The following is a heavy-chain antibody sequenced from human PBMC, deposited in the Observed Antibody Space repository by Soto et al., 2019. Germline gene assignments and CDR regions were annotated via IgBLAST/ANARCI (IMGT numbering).Heavy chain of an antibody. J-gene: IGHJ4*02. CDR2: IYSGGST. CDR1: GFTVSSNY. CDR3: ARYLKRNGSGWYGFDY. D-gene: IGHD6-19*01. Sequence: PGGSLRLSCAASGFTVSSNYMSWVRQAPGKGLEWVSVIYSGGSTYYADSVKGRFTISRDNSKNTLYLQMNSLRAEDTAVYYCARYLKRNGSGWYGFDYWGQGTLVTVSS. V-gene: IGHV3-53*05.